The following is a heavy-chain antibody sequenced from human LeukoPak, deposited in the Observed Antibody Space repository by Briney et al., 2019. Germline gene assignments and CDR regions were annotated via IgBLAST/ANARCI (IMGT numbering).Heavy chain of an antibody. Sequence: GGSLRLSSAASGFTFSSFGMHWVRQAPGKGLEWVAIIWFDGSNKYYADSVTGRFTVSRDNSKNTLSLQMNSLRAEDTAVYYCAKDWGTSGTTGWMFDYWGQGTLVTVSS. V-gene: IGHV3-33*06. J-gene: IGHJ4*02. CDR3: AKDWGTSGTTGWMFDY. CDR2: IWFDGSNK. D-gene: IGHD1-1*01. CDR1: GFTFSSFG.